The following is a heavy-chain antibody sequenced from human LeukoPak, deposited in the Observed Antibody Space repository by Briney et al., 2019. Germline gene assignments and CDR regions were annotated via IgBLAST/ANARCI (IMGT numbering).Heavy chain of an antibody. J-gene: IGHJ4*01. CDR2: INQDGSEK. V-gene: IGHV3-7*01. Sequence: PGGSLRLSCAASGFKLRSYWMNWVSQAPGKGLEPVANINQDGSEKYYVDSVKGRFTISRDNAKNSLYLQMSSLRAEDTAVYYCTRGGSSVYWGHGTLVTVSS. CDR3: TRGGSSVY. CDR1: GFKLRSYW.